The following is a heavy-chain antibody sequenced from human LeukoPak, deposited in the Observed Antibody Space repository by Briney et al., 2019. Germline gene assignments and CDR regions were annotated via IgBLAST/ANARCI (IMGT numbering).Heavy chain of an antibody. V-gene: IGHV4-38-2*01. CDR3: ARYSGYDYRFDY. D-gene: IGHD5-12*01. Sequence: SETLSLTCAVSGYSISSGYYWGWIRQPPGKGLEWIGSIHHSGSTYYNPSLKSRVTISVDTSKNQFSLKLSSVTAADTAVYYCARYSGYDYRFDYWGQGTLVTVSS. CDR1: GYSISSGYY. J-gene: IGHJ4*02. CDR2: IHHSGST.